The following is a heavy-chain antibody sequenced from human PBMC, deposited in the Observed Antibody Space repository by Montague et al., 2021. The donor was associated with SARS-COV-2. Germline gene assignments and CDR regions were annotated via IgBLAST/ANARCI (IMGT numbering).Heavy chain of an antibody. J-gene: IGHJ3*02. CDR2: VNQSGTT. Sequence: SETLSLTCTVSGDSVTDYYWSWIRQPPGKGLELIGEVNQSGTTIYNPSVKSGVTISEDTSKNQFYLRLNSVTAADTAVCYCARGRRLVVVPGAGPAGRAFDIWGQGTMVTVSS. CDR3: ARGRRLVVVPGAGPAGRAFDI. CDR1: GDSVTDYY. V-gene: IGHV4-34*01. D-gene: IGHD2-21*01.